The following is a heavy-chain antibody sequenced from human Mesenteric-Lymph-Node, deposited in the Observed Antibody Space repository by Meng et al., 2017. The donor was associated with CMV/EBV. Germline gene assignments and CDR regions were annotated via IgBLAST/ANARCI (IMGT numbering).Heavy chain of an antibody. V-gene: IGHV3-74*01. CDR2: INGDASST. CDR1: GFTFSSSW. D-gene: IGHD6-13*01. Sequence: GGSLRLSCAASGFTFSSSWMHWVRQAPGKGLVWVSLINGDASSTNYADSVKGRFTISRDNAKNSLYLQMNSLRAEDTALYYCARASYSSSWYTLAYWGFDPWGQGTVVTVSS. CDR3: ARASYSSSWYTLAYWGFDP. J-gene: IGHJ5*02.